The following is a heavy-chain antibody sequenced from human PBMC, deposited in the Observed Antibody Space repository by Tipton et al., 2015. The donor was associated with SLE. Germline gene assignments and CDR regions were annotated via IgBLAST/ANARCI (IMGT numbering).Heavy chain of an antibody. Sequence: TLSLTRAVYGGSFSDYYWSWIRQPPGKGLEWIGEINHSGSTNYNPSLKSRVTISVDTSKNQFSLKLSSVTAADTAVYYCARGGLTYGYYYYMDVWGKGTTVTVSS. CDR1: GGSFSDYY. CDR3: ARGGLTYGYYYYMDV. CDR2: INHSGST. D-gene: IGHD2-21*02. J-gene: IGHJ6*03. V-gene: IGHV4-34*01.